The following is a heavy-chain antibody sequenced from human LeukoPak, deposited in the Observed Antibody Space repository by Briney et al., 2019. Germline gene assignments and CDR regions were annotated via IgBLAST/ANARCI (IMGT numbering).Heavy chain of an antibody. CDR3: ARAHTIFGVVIHNWFDP. CDR1: GGSFSGYY. CDR2: INHSGST. J-gene: IGHJ5*02. V-gene: IGHV4-34*01. D-gene: IGHD3-3*01. Sequence: SETLSLTCAVYGGSFSGYYWSWIRQPPGKGLEWIGEINHSGSTNCNPSLKSRVTISVDTSKNQFSLKLSSVTAADTAVYYCARAHTIFGVVIHNWFDPWGQGTLVTVSS.